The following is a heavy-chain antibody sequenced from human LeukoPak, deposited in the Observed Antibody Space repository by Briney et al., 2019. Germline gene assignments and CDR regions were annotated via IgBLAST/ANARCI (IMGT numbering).Heavy chain of an antibody. Sequence: ASVKVSCKASGGTFSSYAISWVRQAPGQGLEWMGGIIPIFGTASYAQKFQGRVTITADESTSTAYMELSSLRSEDTAVYYCASAPRGSGSYRYYYYYGMDVWGQGTTVTVSS. D-gene: IGHD3-10*01. CDR3: ASAPRGSGSYRYYYYYGMDV. V-gene: IGHV1-69*13. CDR1: GGTFSSYA. CDR2: IIPIFGTA. J-gene: IGHJ6*02.